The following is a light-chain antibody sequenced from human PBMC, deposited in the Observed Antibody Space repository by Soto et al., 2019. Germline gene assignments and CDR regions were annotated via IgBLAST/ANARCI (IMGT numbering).Light chain of an antibody. Sequence: DIQMTQFPSAVSASVGDRVTITCRASQGISSWLAWYQQKPGKAPKLLIYAASTLYGGVPSRFSGSGSGTDFALTITSLQAEDFATYYCQQLRMYPSTFGGGTKVDIK. CDR3: QQLRMYPST. J-gene: IGKJ4*01. CDR2: AAS. CDR1: QGISSW. V-gene: IGKV1-12*01.